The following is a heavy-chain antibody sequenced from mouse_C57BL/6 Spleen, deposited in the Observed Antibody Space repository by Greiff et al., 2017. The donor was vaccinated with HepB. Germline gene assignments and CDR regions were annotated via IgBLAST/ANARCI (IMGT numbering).Heavy chain of an antibody. V-gene: IGHV5-4*03. CDR1: GFTFSSYA. CDR3: ARVGDYYGSSLDY. CDR2: ISDGGSYT. J-gene: IGHJ2*01. Sequence: EVKLMESGGGLVKPGGSLKLSCAASGFTFSSYAMSWVRQTPEKRLEWVATISDGGSYTYYPDNVKGRFTISRDNAKNNLYLQMSHLKSEDTAMYYCARVGDYYGSSLDYWGQGTTLTVSS. D-gene: IGHD1-1*01.